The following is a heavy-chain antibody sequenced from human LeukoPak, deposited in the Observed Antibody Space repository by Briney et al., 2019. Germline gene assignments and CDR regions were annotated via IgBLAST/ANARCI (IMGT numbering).Heavy chain of an antibody. CDR1: GFTFSGSA. Sequence: PGGSLRLSCAASGFTFSGSAMHWVRQASGKGLEWVGRIRSEANSYATAYAASVKGRFTISRDDSKNTAYLQMNSLKTEDTAVYYCTRAAGQGAYYYYYYMDVWGKGTTVTVSS. CDR3: TRAAGQGAYYYYYYMDV. CDR2: IRSEANSYAT. D-gene: IGHD6-13*01. V-gene: IGHV3-73*01. J-gene: IGHJ6*03.